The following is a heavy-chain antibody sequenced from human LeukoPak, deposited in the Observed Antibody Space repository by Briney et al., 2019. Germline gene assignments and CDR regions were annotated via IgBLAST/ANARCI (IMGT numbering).Heavy chain of an antibody. CDR2: ITSTSSYI. CDR1: GFTFSNYN. D-gene: IGHD1-26*01. CDR3: ARDPYSGSYGDYYYYYMDV. V-gene: IGHV3-21*01. J-gene: IGHJ6*03. Sequence: GGSLRLSCAASGFTFSNYNMNWVRQAPGKGLEWVSSITSTSSYIYYAGSVKGRFTISRDNAENSLYLQMNSLRAEDTAVYYCARDPYSGSYGDYYYYYMDVWGKGTTVTISS.